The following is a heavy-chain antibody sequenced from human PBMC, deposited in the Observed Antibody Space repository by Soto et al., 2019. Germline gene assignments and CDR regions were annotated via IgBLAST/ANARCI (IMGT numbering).Heavy chain of an antibody. D-gene: IGHD7-27*01. CDR2: ISGSGGTT. CDR3: AKYAGLSPGVRFHFDY. Sequence: GGSLRLSCAASGFTFGSYAMSWVRQTSGKGLEWVSSISGSGGTTYYADSVKGRFTISRDNSRNTLHLQMNSLRAEDTAIYYCAKYAGLSPGVRFHFDYWGQGTLVTVPQ. J-gene: IGHJ4*02. V-gene: IGHV3-23*01. CDR1: GFTFGSYA.